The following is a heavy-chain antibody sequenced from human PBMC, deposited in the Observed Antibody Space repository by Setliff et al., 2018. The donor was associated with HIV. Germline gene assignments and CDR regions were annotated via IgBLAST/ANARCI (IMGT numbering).Heavy chain of an antibody. J-gene: IGHJ6*03. CDR2: IYIYNSGST. D-gene: IGHD2-8*01. Sequence: SETLSLTCSVSGGSFSGYYWSWIRQPPGEGLEWIGYIYIYNSGSTNYNSSLTSRVTISADTSQNQLSLNLSSVTAADTAVYYCARSRPRSMDFYMDVWGKGTTVTVSS. V-gene: IGHV4-59*01. CDR1: GGSFSGYY. CDR3: ARSRPRSMDFYMDV.